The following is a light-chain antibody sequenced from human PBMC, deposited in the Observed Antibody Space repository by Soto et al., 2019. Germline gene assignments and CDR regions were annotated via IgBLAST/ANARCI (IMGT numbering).Light chain of an antibody. CDR2: GAP. V-gene: IGKV3-20*01. CDR3: QHYGSSPRT. CDR1: QGVSGSY. J-gene: IGKJ1*01. Sequence: IGLTQSPGTLSLSPGERATLSCRARQGVSGSYLAWYQQKPGQAPRLLIYGAPSRATGIPNRFSGSESGTDFTVTISRLEPEDFAVYYWQHYGSSPRTFGQGTKVEIK.